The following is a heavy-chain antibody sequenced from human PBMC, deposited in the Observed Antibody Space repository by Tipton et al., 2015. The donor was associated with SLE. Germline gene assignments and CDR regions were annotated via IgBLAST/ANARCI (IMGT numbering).Heavy chain of an antibody. D-gene: IGHD2-2*01. J-gene: IGHJ6*03. CDR2: ISSNGVHK. V-gene: IGHV3-30-3*01. Sequence: SLRLSCAASGFTLGNNPMSWVRQAPGKGLEWLTVISSNGVHKFYIDSVKGRLNVTRDNSRNTVFLHINSLRVEDTAVYYCARGPAPESTSSSSSSYDVWGTEPTVTVSS. CDR1: GFTLGNNP. CDR3: ARGPAPESTSSSSSSYDV.